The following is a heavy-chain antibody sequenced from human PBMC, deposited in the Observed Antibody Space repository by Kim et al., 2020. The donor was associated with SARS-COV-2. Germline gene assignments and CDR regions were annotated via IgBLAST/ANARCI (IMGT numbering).Heavy chain of an antibody. D-gene: IGHD6-13*01. CDR1: GGSFSGYY. CDR2: INHSGST. Sequence: SETLSLTCAVYGGSFSGYYWSWIRQPPGKGLEWIGEINHSGSTNYNPSLKSRVTISVDTSKNQFSLKLSSVTAADTAVYYCARTRSRGGDYWGQGTLVTGSA. J-gene: IGHJ4*02. CDR3: ARTRSRGGDY. V-gene: IGHV4-34*01.